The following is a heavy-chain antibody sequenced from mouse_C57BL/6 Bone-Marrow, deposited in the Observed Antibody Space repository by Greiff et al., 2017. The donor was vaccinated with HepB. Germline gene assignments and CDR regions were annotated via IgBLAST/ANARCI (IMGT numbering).Heavy chain of an antibody. CDR2: IYPGDGDT. Sequence: VQLQQSGPELVKPGASVKISCKASGYAFSSSWMNWVKQRPGKGLEWIGRIYPGDGDTNYNGKFKGKATLTADKSSSTAYMQLSSLTSEDAAVYFCARLGTTVVASGNFDVWGTVTTVTVSS. CDR3: ARLGTTVVASGNFDV. J-gene: IGHJ1*03. V-gene: IGHV1-82*01. CDR1: GYAFSSSW. D-gene: IGHD1-1*01.